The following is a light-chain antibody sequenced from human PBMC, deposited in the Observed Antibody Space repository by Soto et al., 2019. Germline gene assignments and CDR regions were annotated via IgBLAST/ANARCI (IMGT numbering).Light chain of an antibody. CDR2: AAS. CDR1: QSVDNY. CDR3: QHRREWPRS. V-gene: IGKV3-11*01. Sequence: EIVLTQSPATLSMSPGERATLSCRASQSVDNYLAWYQQKPGQAPRLLIYAASKRATGIPGRFSGSGSGTDFTLTISRLEPEDFAVYYCQHRREWPRSFGQGTKLEIK. J-gene: IGKJ2*01.